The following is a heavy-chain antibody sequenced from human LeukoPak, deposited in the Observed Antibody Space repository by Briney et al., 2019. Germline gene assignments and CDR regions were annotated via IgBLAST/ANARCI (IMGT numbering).Heavy chain of an antibody. CDR1: GFTFSSYW. CDR2: IKQDGSEK. V-gene: IGHV3-7*01. D-gene: IGHD3-22*01. J-gene: IGHJ4*02. CDR3: ARDVYYYDSSGSDY. Sequence: GGSLRLSCAASGFTFSSYWMSWVRQAPGKGLEWVANIKQDGSEKYYVDSVKGRFTISRDNAKNSLYLQMNSLRAEDTAVYYCARDVYYYDSSGSDYWGQGTLVTVSS.